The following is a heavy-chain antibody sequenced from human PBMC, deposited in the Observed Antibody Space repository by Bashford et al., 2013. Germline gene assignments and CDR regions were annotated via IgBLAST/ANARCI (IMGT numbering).Heavy chain of an antibody. V-gene: IGHV4-34*01. CDR2: INHSGST. CDR3: ARGGWMDV. CDR1: GGSFSGYY. Sequence: SSETLSLTCAVYGGSFSGYYWSWIRQPPGKGLEWIGEINHSGSTNYNPSLKSRVTISVDTSKNQFSLKLSSVTAADTAVYYCARGGWMDVWGQRGPRVTVSS. J-gene: IGHJ6*01.